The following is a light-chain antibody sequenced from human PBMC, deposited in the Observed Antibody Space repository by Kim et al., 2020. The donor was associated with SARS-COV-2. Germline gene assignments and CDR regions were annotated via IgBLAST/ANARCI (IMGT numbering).Light chain of an antibody. Sequence: VALGQTVRITCKGDSLRSYYATWYQQKPGQAPILVIYGKNNRPSGIPDRFSGSSSGNTASLTITGTQAEDEADYYCNSRDSNDNVVFGGGTQLTVL. CDR3: NSRDSNDNVV. J-gene: IGLJ2*01. V-gene: IGLV3-19*01. CDR2: GKN. CDR1: SLRSYY.